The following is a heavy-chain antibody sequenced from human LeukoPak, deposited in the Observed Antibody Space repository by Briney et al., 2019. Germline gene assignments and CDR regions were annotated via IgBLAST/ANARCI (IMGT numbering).Heavy chain of an antibody. CDR2: IFYSGST. D-gene: IGHD3-16*02. CDR1: SGSISTSNYY. Sequence: PSETLSLTCTVSSGSISTSNYYWGWVRQPPGKALEWIGNIFYSGSTYYSPSLKSRVTISLDTSRNQFSLKLNSVTAADTAVYYCARRVWGSYRPNHGRGYYFDYWGQGTLVTVSS. V-gene: IGHV4-39*07. J-gene: IGHJ4*02. CDR3: ARRVWGSYRPNHGRGYYFDY.